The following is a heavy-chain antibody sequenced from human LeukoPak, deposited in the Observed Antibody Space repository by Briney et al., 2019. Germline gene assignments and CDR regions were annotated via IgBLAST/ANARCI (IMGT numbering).Heavy chain of an antibody. Sequence: GGSLRLSCAASGFSFSNSWMTWVRQAPGSGLVWVASIKPDGSEGYYVDSVKGRFTISRDNAKNSLYLQMNSLRAEDTAVYHCTTPYSSSSFAWGQGTLVTVSS. J-gene: IGHJ5*02. V-gene: IGHV3-7*01. CDR1: GFSFSNSW. D-gene: IGHD6-6*01. CDR3: TTPYSSSSFA. CDR2: IKPDGSEG.